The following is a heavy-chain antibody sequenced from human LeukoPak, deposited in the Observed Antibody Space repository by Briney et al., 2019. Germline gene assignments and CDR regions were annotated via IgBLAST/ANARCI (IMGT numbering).Heavy chain of an antibody. J-gene: IGHJ4*02. D-gene: IGHD3-10*01. CDR3: VRSTGFGELFPFDY. CDR2: IGSSDTSI. CDR1: GFTFSSYE. Sequence: GGSLRLSCVTSGFTFSSYEMNWVRQAPGKGLEWVSHIGSSDTSIDYADSVKGRFTISRDNAKSSLFLQMNSLRAEDTAVYYCVRSTGFGELFPFDYWGQGTQVTVSS. V-gene: IGHV3-48*03.